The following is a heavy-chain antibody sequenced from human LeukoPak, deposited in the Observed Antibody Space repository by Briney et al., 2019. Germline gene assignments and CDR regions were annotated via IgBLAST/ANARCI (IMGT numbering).Heavy chain of an antibody. CDR2: ISSSGGDT. J-gene: IGHJ4*02. Sequence: PGGSLRLSCAASGFTFSSYTMNWVRQAPGKGLEWVSAISSSGGDTYYADSVKGRFTISRDNFKNTLCLQMNSLRAEDTAVYYCAKGDHVLATSSDRVFEYWGQGTLVTVSS. D-gene: IGHD5-12*01. CDR3: AKGDHVLATSSDRVFEY. CDR1: GFTFSSYT. V-gene: IGHV3-23*01.